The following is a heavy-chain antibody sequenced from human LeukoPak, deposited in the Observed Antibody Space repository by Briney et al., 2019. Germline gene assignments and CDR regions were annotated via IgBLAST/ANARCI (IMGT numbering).Heavy chain of an antibody. D-gene: IGHD1-26*01. CDR3: ARGHTPPDKGSSLELDY. V-gene: IGHV4-34*01. CDR2: INHSGST. CDR1: GGSFSGYY. J-gene: IGHJ4*02. Sequence: SSETLSLTCAVYGGSFSGYYWSWIRQPPGKGLEWSGEINHSGSTNYNPSLKSRVTISVDTSKNQFSLKLSSVTAADTAVYYCARGHTPPDKGSSLELDYWGQGTLVTVSS.